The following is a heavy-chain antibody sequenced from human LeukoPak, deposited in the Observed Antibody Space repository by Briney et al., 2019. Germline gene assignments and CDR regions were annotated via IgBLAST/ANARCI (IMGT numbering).Heavy chain of an antibody. CDR1: GGSISSSSYY. V-gene: IGHV4-39*01. Sequence: MRSETLSLTCTVSGGSISSSSYYWGWIRQPPGKGLEWIGSIYYSGSTYYNPSLKSRVTISVDTSKSQFSLKLSSVTAADTAVYYCASESGTYCGGDCYSGLYYYYYGMDVWGQGTTVTVSS. D-gene: IGHD2-21*02. CDR3: ASESGTYCGGDCYSGLYYYYYGMDV. J-gene: IGHJ6*02. CDR2: IYYSGST.